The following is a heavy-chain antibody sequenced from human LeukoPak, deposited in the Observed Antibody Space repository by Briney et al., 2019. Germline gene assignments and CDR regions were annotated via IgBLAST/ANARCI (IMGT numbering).Heavy chain of an antibody. V-gene: IGHV1-24*01. Sequence: ASVKVSCKASGYTLTGYYMHWVRQAPGQGLEWMGGFDPEDGETIYAQKFQGRVTMTEDTSTDTAYMELSSLRSEDTAVYYCATGLAAAGTVDWGQGTLVTVSS. CDR1: GYTLTGYY. CDR3: ATGLAAAGTVD. J-gene: IGHJ4*02. D-gene: IGHD6-13*01. CDR2: FDPEDGET.